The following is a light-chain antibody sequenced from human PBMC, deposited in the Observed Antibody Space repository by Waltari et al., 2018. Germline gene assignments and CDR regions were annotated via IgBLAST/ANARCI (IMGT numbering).Light chain of an antibody. CDR1: NIRSRT. CDR2: YDS. J-gene: IGLJ3*02. CDR3: QVWDSSSDHWV. V-gene: IGLV3-21*04. Sequence: SYVLPQPSSVSVAPGKTARITCGGSNIRSRTVHWHQQKPGQAPVLVFYYDSDRPSGIPERFSGSNSGNTATLTISRVEVGDEADYYCQVWDSSSDHWVFGGGTKLTVL.